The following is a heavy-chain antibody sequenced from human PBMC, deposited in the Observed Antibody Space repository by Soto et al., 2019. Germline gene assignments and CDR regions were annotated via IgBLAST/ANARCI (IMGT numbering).Heavy chain of an antibody. CDR3: ARTDCSSSDCPRDLVGAVTMDY. CDR2: VWYEENDK. V-gene: IGHV3-33*01. CDR1: GLSCRTYT. D-gene: IGHD2-2*01. J-gene: IGHJ4*02. Sequence: GGTPRISFAASGLSCRTYTMPCVREALGKGLEWAAVVWYEENDKNYADAVKGRITISKDNSKSTLYLQMDHLRVEDTGVYHCARTDCSSSDCPRDLVGAVTMDYWGQGT.